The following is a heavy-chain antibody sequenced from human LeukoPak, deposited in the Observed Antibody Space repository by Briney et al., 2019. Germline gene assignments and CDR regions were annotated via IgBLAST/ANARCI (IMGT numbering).Heavy chain of an antibody. Sequence: GGSLRLSCAASGFTVSSNYMSWVRQAPGQGLEWGSVIYSGGSTYYADSVKGRFTISRDNSKNTLYLQMNSLRAEATAVYYGGKDESPRIAADNYWGQGTLVTVSS. CDR1: GFTVSSNY. CDR3: GKDESPRIAADNY. J-gene: IGHJ4*02. V-gene: IGHV3-66*01. CDR2: IYSGGST. D-gene: IGHD6-25*01.